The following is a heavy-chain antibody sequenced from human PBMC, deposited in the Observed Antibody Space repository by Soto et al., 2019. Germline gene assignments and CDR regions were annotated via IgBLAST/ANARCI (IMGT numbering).Heavy chain of an antibody. CDR3: ARAYYGDRLFDY. Sequence: SETLSLTCAVYGGSFSGYYWSWIRQPPGKGLEWIGEINHSGSTNYNPSLKSRVTISVDTSKNQFSLKLSSVTAADTAVYYCARAYYGDRLFDYWGKGTLVTVSS. V-gene: IGHV4-34*01. CDR2: INHSGST. D-gene: IGHD4-17*01. CDR1: GGSFSGYY. J-gene: IGHJ4*02.